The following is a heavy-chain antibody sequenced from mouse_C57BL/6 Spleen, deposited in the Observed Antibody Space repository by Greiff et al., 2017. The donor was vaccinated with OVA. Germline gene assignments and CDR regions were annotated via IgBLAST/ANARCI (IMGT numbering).Heavy chain of an antibody. CDR3: ARSTVETFDD. CDR2: INPHNGGT. V-gene: IGHV1-26*01. CDR1: GYTFTDYY. D-gene: IGHD1-1*01. J-gene: IGHJ2*01. Sequence: VQLQQSGPELVKPGASVKLSCKASGYTFTDYYMNWVKQSHGKSLEWIGDINPHNGGTSYNKKFKGKATLTVDKSSSTAYMELRSLTSEDSAVYYCARSTVETFDDWGQGTTLTVSS.